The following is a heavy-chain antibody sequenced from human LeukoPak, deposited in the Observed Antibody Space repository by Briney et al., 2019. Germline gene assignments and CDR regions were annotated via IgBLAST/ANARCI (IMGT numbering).Heavy chain of an antibody. CDR1: GGSFSGYY. CDR3: ARLGSVGYYNYQYMDI. V-gene: IGHV4-34*01. CDR2: INDIGNT. J-gene: IGHJ6*03. Sequence: SETLSLTCAVHGGSFSGYYWSWIRQPPGKGLEWIGEINDIGNTNYDPSLRSRVTISVDTSKNQFSLSLTSATAADTAVYFCARLGSVGYYNYQYMDIWGNGTTVTVSS. D-gene: IGHD3-10*01.